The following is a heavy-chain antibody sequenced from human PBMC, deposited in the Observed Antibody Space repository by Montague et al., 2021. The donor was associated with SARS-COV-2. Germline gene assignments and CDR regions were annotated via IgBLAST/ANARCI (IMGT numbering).Heavy chain of an antibody. V-gene: IGHV4-34*01. D-gene: IGHD4-11*01. J-gene: IGHJ6*02. CDR1: GGSFSGYY. Sequence: SETLSLTCAVYGGSFSGYYWTWIRQSPRKGLEWIGEINHSGSTNYNPSLKSRVTISVDMSKNQVSLKLSSVTAADTAVYYCACGEITTRGLIYYYGMDVWGQGTTVTVS. CDR2: INHSGST. CDR3: ACGEITTRGLIYYYGMDV.